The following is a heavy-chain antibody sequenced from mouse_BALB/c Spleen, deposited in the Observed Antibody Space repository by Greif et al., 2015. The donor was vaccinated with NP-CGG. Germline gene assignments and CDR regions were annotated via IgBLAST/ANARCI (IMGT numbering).Heavy chain of an antibody. CDR1: GYTFTSYW. D-gene: IGHD2-1*01. J-gene: IGHJ4*01. Sequence: QSGSELVRPGASVKLSCKASGYTFTSYWMHWVKQRPGQGLEWIGNIYPGSGITTNDEKFKSKATRTVDTSSSTAYMQLSSLTSEDSAVYYCTVIYYGNYPLYYYAMDYWGQGTSVTVSS. CDR2: IYPGSGIT. V-gene: IGHV1S22*01. CDR3: TVIYYGNYPLYYYAMDY.